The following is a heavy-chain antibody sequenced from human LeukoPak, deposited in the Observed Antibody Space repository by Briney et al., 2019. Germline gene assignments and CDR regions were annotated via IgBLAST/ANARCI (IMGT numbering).Heavy chain of an antibody. CDR2: IYYPATT. D-gene: IGHD5-24*01. J-gene: IGHJ3*02. V-gene: IGHV4-59*01. CDR1: GASIYSYY. Sequence: NTSETLSLTYSVSGASIYSYYYTWIRQPPGKGLEWIGYIYYPATTDYNPSLKNRVTISMDTSKNQFSLKLSSVTAADTAVYYCARDRGRWLQSDAFDIWGQGTMVTVSS. CDR3: ARDRGRWLQSDAFDI.